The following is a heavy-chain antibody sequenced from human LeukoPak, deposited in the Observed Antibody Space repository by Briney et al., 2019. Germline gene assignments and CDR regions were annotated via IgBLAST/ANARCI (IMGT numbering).Heavy chain of an antibody. CDR2: ISGSGGNT. D-gene: IGHD1-26*01. J-gene: IGHJ4*02. V-gene: IGHV3-23*01. CDR3: ARSGSSGSYFDY. CDR1: GFTFSSHA. Sequence: GGSLRLSCAASGFTFSSHAMSWVRQAPGTGPGWVSAISGSGGNTYYADSVKGRFTISRDNSKNTVYLQMNSLRAEDAAVYYCARSGSSGSYFDYWGQGTLVTVSS.